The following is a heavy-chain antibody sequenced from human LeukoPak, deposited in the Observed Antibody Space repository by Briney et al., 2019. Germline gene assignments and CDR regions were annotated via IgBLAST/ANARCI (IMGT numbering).Heavy chain of an antibody. J-gene: IGHJ4*02. V-gene: IGHV1-2*02. D-gene: IGHD5-12*01. CDR1: GYTFTGFY. Sequence: ASVKVSCKASGYTFTGFYIHWVRQAPGQGLEWMGWINPNSGGTNYAQKFQGRVTVTRDTSISTAYMELSRLTSDDTAIYYCARDWFVDSGDDPFPFDYWGQGTLVSVSS. CDR3: ARDWFVDSGDDPFPFDY. CDR2: INPNSGGT.